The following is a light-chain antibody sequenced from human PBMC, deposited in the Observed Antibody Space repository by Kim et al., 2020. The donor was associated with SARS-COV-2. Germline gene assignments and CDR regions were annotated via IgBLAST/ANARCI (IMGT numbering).Light chain of an antibody. CDR1: SGDVGGYSL. Sequence: HAITISCTGPSGDVGGYSLVAWYQHQPDKVPKLIIYEVNERPSGVSNRFSGSKSGNTASLTISGLQTEDEADYYCCSYAGRSIYVFGTGTKVTVL. J-gene: IGLJ1*01. CDR3: CSYAGRSIYV. V-gene: IGLV2-23*02. CDR2: EVN.